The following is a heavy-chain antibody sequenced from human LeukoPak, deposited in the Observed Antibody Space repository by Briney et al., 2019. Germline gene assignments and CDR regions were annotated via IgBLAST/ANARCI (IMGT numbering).Heavy chain of an antibody. CDR3: ARGSYGWFDP. CDR2: IYYSGNT. V-gene: IGHV4-59*01. Sequence: NPSETLSLTCTVSSGSISSYYWSWIRQPPGKGLEWIGYIYYSGNTNYNPSLKSRVTISVDTSKNQVSLKLNSVTAADTAIYYCARGSYGWFDPWGQGTLVTVSS. CDR1: SGSISSYY. D-gene: IGHD1-26*01. J-gene: IGHJ5*02.